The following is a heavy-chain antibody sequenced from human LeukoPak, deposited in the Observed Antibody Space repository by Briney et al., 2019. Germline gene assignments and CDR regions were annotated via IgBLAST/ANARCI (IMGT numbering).Heavy chain of an antibody. CDR3: ARVRRGYCSGGSCYPRFDY. J-gene: IGHJ4*02. Sequence: ASVKVSCKASGYTFTSYDINWVRQATGQGLEWMGWMNPNSGNTGYAQKFQGRVTITRNTSISTAYMELSSLRSEDTAVYYCARVRRGYCSGGSCYPRFDYWGQGTLVTVSS. V-gene: IGHV1-8*03. D-gene: IGHD2-15*01. CDR1: GYTFTSYD. CDR2: MNPNSGNT.